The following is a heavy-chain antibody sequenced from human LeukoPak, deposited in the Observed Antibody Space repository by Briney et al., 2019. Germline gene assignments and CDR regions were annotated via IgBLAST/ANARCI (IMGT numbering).Heavy chain of an antibody. CDR1: GYTFTDYY. CDR3: ARASYYYDSSGYPGYYFDY. J-gene: IGHJ4*02. V-gene: IGHV1-2*02. CDR2: INPNSGGT. D-gene: IGHD3-22*01. Sequence: ASVKVSCKASGYTFTDYYMHWVRQAPGQGLEWMGWINPNSGGTNYAQKFQGRVTITRDTSISTAYMELSRLRSDDTAVYYCARASYYYDSSGYPGYYFDYWGQGTLVTVSS.